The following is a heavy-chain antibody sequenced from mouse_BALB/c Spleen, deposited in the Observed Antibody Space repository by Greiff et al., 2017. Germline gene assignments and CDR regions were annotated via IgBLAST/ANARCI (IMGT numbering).Heavy chain of an antibody. CDR3: ARDDGYYGGFAY. CDR2: ISTYYGDA. Sequence: VQLQQSGAELVRPGVSVKISCKGSGYTFTDYAMHWVKQSHAKSLEWIGVISTYYGDASYNQKLKGKATMTVDKSSSTAYMELARLTSEDSAIYYCARDDGYYGGFAYWGQGTLVTVFA. D-gene: IGHD2-3*01. CDR1: GYTFTDYA. V-gene: IGHV1S137*01. J-gene: IGHJ3*01.